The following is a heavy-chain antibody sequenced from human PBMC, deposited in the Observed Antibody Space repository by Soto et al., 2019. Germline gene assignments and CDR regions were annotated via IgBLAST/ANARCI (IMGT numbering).Heavy chain of an antibody. D-gene: IGHD3-22*01. CDR3: ARARGRIYYYDSSGYYLHPMAV. CDR2: IYYSGST. Sequence: PSETLSLSCTVSGGSISSGGYYWSWIRQHPGKGLEWIGYIYYSGSTYYNPSLKSRVTISVDTSKNQFSLKLSSVTAADTAVCYCARARGRIYYYDSSGYYLHPMAVWGQGTTVTVSS. CDR1: GGSISSGGYY. J-gene: IGHJ6*02. V-gene: IGHV4-31*03.